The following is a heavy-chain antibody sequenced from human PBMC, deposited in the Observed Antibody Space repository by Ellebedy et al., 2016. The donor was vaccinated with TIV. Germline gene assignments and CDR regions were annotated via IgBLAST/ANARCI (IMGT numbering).Heavy chain of an antibody. D-gene: IGHD3-16*02. CDR3: AKESDRIDN. CDR1: GFAFRRHI. CDR2: ITYDGSNK. V-gene: IGHV3-30*01. J-gene: IGHJ3*02. Sequence: GESLKISCAASGFAFRRHIMHWVRQAPGKGPEWLSFITYDGSNKQYADSVKGRFTISRDNSNNTLYLQMDTLRVEDTAVYYCAKESDRIDNWGQGTMVIVSS.